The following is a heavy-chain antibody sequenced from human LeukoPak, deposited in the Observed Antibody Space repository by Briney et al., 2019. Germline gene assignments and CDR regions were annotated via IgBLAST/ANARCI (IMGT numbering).Heavy chain of an antibody. CDR3: ARGPNSNWSGLDF. CDR1: GFSFSGHW. D-gene: IGHD6-6*01. V-gene: IGHV3-74*01. CDR2: ISPTGSTT. J-gene: IGHJ4*02. Sequence: GGFLRLSCTASGFSFSGHWMHWARQLPGKGLVWVSRISPTGSTTSYADSVKGRFTVSRDNAKNTLYLQVNNLRAEDTAVYYCARGPNSNWSGLDFWGQGTLLTVSS.